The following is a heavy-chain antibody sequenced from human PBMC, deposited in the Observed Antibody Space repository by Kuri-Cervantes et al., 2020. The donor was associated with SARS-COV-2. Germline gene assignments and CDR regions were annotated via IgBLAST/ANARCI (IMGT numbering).Heavy chain of an antibody. D-gene: IGHD2-21*01. CDR1: GFNFSRTD. J-gene: IGHJ4*02. CDR3: AKGRVGVQDF. V-gene: IGHV3-30*18. CDR2: ISHDGKNK. Sequence: GESLKISCAASGFNFSRTDMHWVRQAPGKGLERVAVISHDGKNKECIASGKGRFTISRDNSQNTLYLHMKSLRSEDTAMYYCAKGRVGVQDFWGQGTPVTVSS.